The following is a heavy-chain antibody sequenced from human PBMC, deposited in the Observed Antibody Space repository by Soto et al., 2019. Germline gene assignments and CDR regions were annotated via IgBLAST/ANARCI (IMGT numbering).Heavy chain of an antibody. CDR1: GFAFISYA. V-gene: IGHV3-23*01. J-gene: IGHJ3*02. D-gene: IGHD2-15*01. Sequence: HPWGSLRLSGAASGFAFISYAMSWVRQALGKGLEWVSAISGSGGSTYYADSVKGRFTISRDNSKNTLYLQMNSLRAEDTAVYYCAKDHSIVVVVAEYHDAFDIWGQGTMVTVSS. CDR2: ISGSGGST. CDR3: AKDHSIVVVVAEYHDAFDI.